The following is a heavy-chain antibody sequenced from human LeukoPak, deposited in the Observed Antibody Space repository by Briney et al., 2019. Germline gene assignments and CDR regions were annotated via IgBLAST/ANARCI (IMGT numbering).Heavy chain of an antibody. V-gene: IGHV1-18*04. D-gene: IGHD3-10*01. CDR1: GYTFTGNF. CDR2: INPNNGNT. CDR3: AREDGGYYGSGSYTNWFDP. Sequence: ASVKISCKTSGYTFTGNFMHWVRQAPGQGPEWMGWINPNNGNTNYAQKLQGRVTMTTDTSTSTAYMELRSLRSDDTAVYYCAREDGGYYGSGSYTNWFDPWGQGTLVTVSS. J-gene: IGHJ5*02.